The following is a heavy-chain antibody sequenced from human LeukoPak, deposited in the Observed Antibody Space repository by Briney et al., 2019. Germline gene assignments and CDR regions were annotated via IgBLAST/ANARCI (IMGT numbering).Heavy chain of an antibody. CDR2: INPSGGST. D-gene: IGHD3-22*01. V-gene: IGHV1-46*01. Sequence: ASVKVSCKASGYTFTSYYMHWVRQAPGQGLEWMGIINPSGGSTSYAQKFQGRVTMTRDTSTSTVCMELSSLRSEDTAVYYCARDWGEYYDSSGYYYLLYGMDVWGQGTTVTVSS. CDR1: GYTFTSYY. CDR3: ARDWGEYYDSSGYYYLLYGMDV. J-gene: IGHJ6*02.